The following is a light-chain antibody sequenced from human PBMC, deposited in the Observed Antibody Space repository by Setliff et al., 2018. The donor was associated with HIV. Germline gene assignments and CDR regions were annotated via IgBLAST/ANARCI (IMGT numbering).Light chain of an antibody. V-gene: IGLV2-14*01. Sequence: QSALTQPASVSGSPGQSITISCTGTGNDVGAYNTVYWYQQHPGEAPKLMIYDVSTRPSGVSNRFSGSKSGNTASLTISGLQTEDEADYYCSSYTSSSTDVFGTGTKVTVL. CDR1: GNDVGAYNT. J-gene: IGLJ1*01. CDR3: SSYTSSSTDV. CDR2: DVS.